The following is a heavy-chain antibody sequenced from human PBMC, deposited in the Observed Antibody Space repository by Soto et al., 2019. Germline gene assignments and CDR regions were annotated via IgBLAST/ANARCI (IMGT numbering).Heavy chain of an antibody. CDR1: GYTFSGHY. CDR3: ARGLYSSPAYFSDS. D-gene: IGHD6-13*01. CDR2: INPKSGGT. V-gene: IGHV1-2*02. Sequence: QVQLVQSGAEVRKPGASVKVSCNVTGYTFSGHYLHWVRQAPGQGLEWMGWINPKSGGTNYAQKFQDRVTMTADTSVSAASMELTSLTYDDTAVFYCARGLYSSPAYFSDSWGQGTLVTVSS. J-gene: IGHJ4*02.